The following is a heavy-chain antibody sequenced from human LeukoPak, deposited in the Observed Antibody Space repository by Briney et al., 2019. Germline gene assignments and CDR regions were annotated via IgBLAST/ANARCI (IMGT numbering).Heavy chain of an antibody. CDR3: VKDNRDYFHYYMDV. CDR2: VTWNSDTI. V-gene: IGHV3-9*01. Sequence: AGGSLRLSCAASGFSFGDYSMHWVRQAPGKGLEWVSGVTWNSDTIGYADIVKGRFTISRDNAKNSLFLEMNSLRPEDTAFYYCVKDNRDYFHYYMDVWGKGTTVTISS. J-gene: IGHJ6*03. CDR1: GFSFGDYS.